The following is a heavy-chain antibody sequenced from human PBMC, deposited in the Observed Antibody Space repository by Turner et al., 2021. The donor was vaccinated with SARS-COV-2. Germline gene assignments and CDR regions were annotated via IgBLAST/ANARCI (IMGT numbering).Heavy chain of an antibody. CDR2: TSYDGSNK. D-gene: IGHD4-4*01. V-gene: IGHV3-30*18. J-gene: IGHJ4*02. CDR3: AKQQGLYSNPMYYFDY. Sequence: QVQLVESGGGVVQPCRSLRLSCAASGFTFSSYGMHWVRQAPGKGLEWVAVTSYDGSNKYYADSVKGRFTISRDNSKNTLYLQMNSLRAEDTAVYYCAKQQGLYSNPMYYFDYWGQGTLVTVSS. CDR1: GFTFSSYG.